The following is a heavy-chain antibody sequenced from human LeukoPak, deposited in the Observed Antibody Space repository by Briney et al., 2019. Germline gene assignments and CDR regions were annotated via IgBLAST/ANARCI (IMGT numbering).Heavy chain of an antibody. CDR1: GFTFSNYD. J-gene: IGHJ5*02. CDR2: IGTAGDT. V-gene: IGHV3-13*01. D-gene: IGHD6-13*01. Sequence: GGSLRLSCAASGFTFSNYDMHWVRQATGKGLEWVSAIGTAGDTYYPGSVKGRFTISRENAKNSLYLQMNSLRAGDTAVYYCARGAGPRIAAAGIGWFDPWGQGTLVTVSS. CDR3: ARGAGPRIAAAGIGWFDP.